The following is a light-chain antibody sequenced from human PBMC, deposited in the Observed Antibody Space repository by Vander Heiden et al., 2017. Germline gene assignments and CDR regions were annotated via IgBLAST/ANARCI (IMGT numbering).Light chain of an antibody. V-gene: IGKV3-11*01. CDR2: DTS. CDR1: QSGSTF. Sequence: VLTPPPDSLSLSPGDCATLSCRASQSGSTFAAWYQQKPGQAPRLLIDDTSNRASGIPPRCTGSGSGTDFTLTISSLEPEDVALYYWQHRSNWPLTFGGGTKVEIK. CDR3: QHRSNWPLT. J-gene: IGKJ4*01.